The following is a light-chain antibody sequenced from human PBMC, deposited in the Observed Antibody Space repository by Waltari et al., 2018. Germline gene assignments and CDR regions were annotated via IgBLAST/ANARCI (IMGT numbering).Light chain of an antibody. CDR1: SGFGHFA. V-gene: IGLV4-69*01. J-gene: IGLJ3*02. CDR3: ETWGTGTYWT. CDR2: VNSDGSH. Sequence: QVVLTQSPSASASLGASVKLTCTLNSGFGHFAIAWHQHQPEKGPRYLIRVNSDGSHLKGDGIPDRFSASSSWAELYLTIAGLQSEDEADYYCETWGTGTYWTFGGGTKLTVL.